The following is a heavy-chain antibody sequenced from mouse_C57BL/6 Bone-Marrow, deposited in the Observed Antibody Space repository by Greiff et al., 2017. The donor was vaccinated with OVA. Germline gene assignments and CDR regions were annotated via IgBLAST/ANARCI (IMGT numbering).Heavy chain of an antibody. Sequence: VQLQQSGTVLARPGASVKMSCKTSGYTFTSYWMHWVQQRPGQGLEWIGAIYPGNSDTSYNQKFTGKAKLTAVTSASTAYMELSSLTNEDSAVYYCTRHEDYDYDVPFAYWGQGTLVTVSA. V-gene: IGHV1-5*01. CDR2: IYPGNSDT. CDR1: GYTFTSYW. CDR3: TRHEDYDYDVPFAY. D-gene: IGHD2-4*01. J-gene: IGHJ3*01.